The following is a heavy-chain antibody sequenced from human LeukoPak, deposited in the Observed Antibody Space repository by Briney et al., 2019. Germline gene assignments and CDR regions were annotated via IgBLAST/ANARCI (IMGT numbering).Heavy chain of an antibody. Sequence: SETLSLTCTVSGDSIRSSSYYWAWIRQPPGKGLEWIGTTYYSGTTSYNSSLKSRVTISVDTSKNQVSLKVSSVTAADTAMFYCARIMADQNAFDMWGQRTMVTVSS. J-gene: IGHJ3*02. CDR1: GDSIRSSSYY. CDR3: ARIMADQNAFDM. D-gene: IGHD2-8*01. V-gene: IGHV4-39*01. CDR2: TYYSGTT.